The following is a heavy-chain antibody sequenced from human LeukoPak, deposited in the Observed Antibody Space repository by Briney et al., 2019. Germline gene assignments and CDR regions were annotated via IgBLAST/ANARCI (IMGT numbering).Heavy chain of an antibody. CDR1: GYTFTSYG. Sequence: ASVKVSCKASGYTFTSYGISWVRQAPGQGLEWMGWISAYNGNTNYAQKLQGRVTMTTDTSTSTAYMELRSLGSDDTAVYYCARVGQQLVTRKPQFDYWGQGTLVTVSS. V-gene: IGHV1-18*01. CDR2: ISAYNGNT. J-gene: IGHJ4*02. CDR3: ARVGQQLVTRKPQFDY. D-gene: IGHD6-13*01.